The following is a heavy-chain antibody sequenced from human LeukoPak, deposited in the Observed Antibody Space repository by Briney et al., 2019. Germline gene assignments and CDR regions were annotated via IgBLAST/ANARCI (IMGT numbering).Heavy chain of an antibody. CDR3: AREGMGRRAFDI. CDR1: GFTFSTYS. CDR2: ISSSSNYI. Sequence: GGSLRLSCPASGFTFSTYSMNWVRQAPGRGLEWVSSISSSSNYIYYADSLKGRFTISRDNAKNSLYLQMNSLRAEDTAMYFCAREGMGRRAFDIWGQGTMVTVSS. V-gene: IGHV3-21*01. J-gene: IGHJ3*02. D-gene: IGHD3-10*01.